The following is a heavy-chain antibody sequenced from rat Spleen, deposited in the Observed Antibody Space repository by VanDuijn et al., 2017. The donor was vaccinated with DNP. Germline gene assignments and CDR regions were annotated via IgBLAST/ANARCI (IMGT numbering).Heavy chain of an antibody. CDR1: GFTFSNYG. D-gene: IGHD1-11*01. Sequence: EVQLVESGGGLVQPGRSLKLSCLASGFTFSNYGMNWIRQAPGKGLEWVASISSSSSYIYYAETVKGRFTISRENAKNTLYLQMTSLRSEDTALYYCARGVRTTEGIWGVMDAWGQGASVTVSS. V-gene: IGHV5-34*01. J-gene: IGHJ4*01. CDR3: ARGVRTTEGIWGVMDA. CDR2: ISSSSSYI.